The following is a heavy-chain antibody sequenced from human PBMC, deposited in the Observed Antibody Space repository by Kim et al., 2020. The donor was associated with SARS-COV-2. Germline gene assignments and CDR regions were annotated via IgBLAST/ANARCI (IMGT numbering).Heavy chain of an antibody. CDR3: AKPPFTYCSGGSCPPGPSDL. CDR2: ISGSGGST. D-gene: IGHD2-15*01. J-gene: IGHJ2*01. V-gene: IGHV3-23*01. Sequence: GGSLRLSCAASGFTFSSYAMSWVRQAPGKGLEWVSAISGSGGSTYYADSVKGRFTISRDNSKNTLYLQMNSLRAEDTAVYYCAKPPFTYCSGGSCPPGPSDLWGRGTLVTVSS. CDR1: GFTFSSYA.